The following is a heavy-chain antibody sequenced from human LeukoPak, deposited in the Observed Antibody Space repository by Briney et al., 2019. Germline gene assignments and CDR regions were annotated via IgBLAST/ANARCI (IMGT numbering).Heavy chain of an antibody. CDR3: TRGSGFETGDY. D-gene: IGHD5-12*01. J-gene: IGHJ4*02. CDR2: IYGGGNT. CDR1: GFTVSSID. V-gene: IGHV3-53*01. Sequence: GGSLRLSCAASGFTVSSIDMSWGRQAPGEGLEWISVIYGGGNTRYYADSLKGRFTVSRDNAKNTFHLQMQSLKVEDTAIYYCTRGSGFETGDYWGQGTLVTVSS.